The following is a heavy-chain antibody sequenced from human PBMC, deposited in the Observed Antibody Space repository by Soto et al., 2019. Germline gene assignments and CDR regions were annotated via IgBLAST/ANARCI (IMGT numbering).Heavy chain of an antibody. Sequence: SVKVSCKASGFTFTSSAVQWVRQARGQRLAWIGWIVFGSGNTNYAQKFQERVTITRDMSTSTAYMELSSLRSEDTAVYYCAADRYYYVSSTGRRKRAFDIWGQGTMVTVSS. D-gene: IGHD3-22*01. J-gene: IGHJ3*02. V-gene: IGHV1-58*01. CDR2: IVFGSGNT. CDR3: AADRYYYVSSTGRRKRAFDI. CDR1: GFTFTSSA.